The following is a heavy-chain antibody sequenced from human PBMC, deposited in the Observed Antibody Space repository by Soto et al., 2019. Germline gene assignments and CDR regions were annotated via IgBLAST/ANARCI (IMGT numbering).Heavy chain of an antibody. CDR2: LGPHESGL. Sequence: EVQLVESGGGLVQPGGSLRLSCTDSGFTFSGDWMHWVRQAPGKGLVWVSRLGPHESGLNYADSVKGRFTISRDNAKNTLYLQMNKLRSEDTAVYFCTRGTFGYSDSWGQGTLATASS. D-gene: IGHD5-18*01. CDR1: GFTFSGDW. V-gene: IGHV3-74*01. J-gene: IGHJ4*02. CDR3: TRGTFGYSDS.